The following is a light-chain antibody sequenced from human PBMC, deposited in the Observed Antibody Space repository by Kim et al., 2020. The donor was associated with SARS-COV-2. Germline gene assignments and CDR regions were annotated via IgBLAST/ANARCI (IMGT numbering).Light chain of an antibody. CDR3: QQSYTTPRLT. CDR2: GAS. Sequence: SVGDRITITCRASQSISNYLNWYQHIPGKAPQLLIYGASTLQSGVPSRFSGSGSGTDFTLTISSLQPGDFGTYYCQQSYTTPRLTFGGGTKVDIK. V-gene: IGKV1-39*01. J-gene: IGKJ4*01. CDR1: QSISNY.